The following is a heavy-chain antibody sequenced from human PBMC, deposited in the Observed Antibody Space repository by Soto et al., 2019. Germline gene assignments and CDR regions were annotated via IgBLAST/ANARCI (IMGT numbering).Heavy chain of an antibody. D-gene: IGHD3-9*01. CDR3: AREDYYDTGYYVV. V-gene: IGHV4-4*07. Sequence: SETLSLTCTVSGRSMSGYYLRWIRQPAGERLEWIGRIYTSGTTDFQPFLKGRVTMSVDTSKNQFSLKLTSVTAADTALYYCAREDYYDTGYYVVWGQGTKVTGYS. CDR1: GRSMSGYY. J-gene: IGHJ4*02. CDR2: IYTSGTT.